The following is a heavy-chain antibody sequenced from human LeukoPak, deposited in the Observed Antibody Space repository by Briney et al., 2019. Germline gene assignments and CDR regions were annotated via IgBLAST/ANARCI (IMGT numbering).Heavy chain of an antibody. CDR3: AKEMSRMAMVA. CDR2: ISYDGSNK. Sequence: GGSLRLSCAASGFTLSSYGMHWVRQAPGKGLEWVAVISYDGSNKYYADSVKGRFTISRDNSKNTLYLQMNSPRAEDTAVYYCAKEMSRMAMVAWGQGTLVTVSS. D-gene: IGHD5-18*01. CDR1: GFTLSSYG. J-gene: IGHJ4*02. V-gene: IGHV3-30*18.